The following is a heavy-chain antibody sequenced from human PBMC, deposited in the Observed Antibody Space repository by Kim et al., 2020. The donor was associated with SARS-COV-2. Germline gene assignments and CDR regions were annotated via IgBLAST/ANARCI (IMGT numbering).Heavy chain of an antibody. Sequence: ASVKVSCKASGYTSTKYGISWVRQAPGQGTEWIGWISAYNGNTNYAQKFQGRVTMTTDTFTTTVYMELRSLRSDDTAVYYCAGSPHYDSSGYKTYFDYWGQGTLVTVSS. V-gene: IGHV1-18*01. J-gene: IGHJ4*02. CDR2: ISAYNGNT. CDR3: AGSPHYDSSGYKTYFDY. CDR1: GYTSTKYG. D-gene: IGHD3-22*01.